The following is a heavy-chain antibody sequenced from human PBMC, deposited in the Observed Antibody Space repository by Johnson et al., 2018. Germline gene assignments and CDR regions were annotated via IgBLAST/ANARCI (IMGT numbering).Heavy chain of an antibody. CDR1: GFTFRSYG. Sequence: QVQLVQSGGGVVQPGRSLRLSCAASGFTFRSYGMHWVRQAPGKGLEWVAVISYDGSNKYYADSVKGRFTISRDNSKNTLYLQMNSLRAEDTAVYYCAKDWGYCSGGSCYVAFDIWGQGTMVTVSS. CDR3: AKDWGYCSGGSCYVAFDI. V-gene: IGHV3-30*18. CDR2: ISYDGSNK. J-gene: IGHJ3*02. D-gene: IGHD2-15*01.